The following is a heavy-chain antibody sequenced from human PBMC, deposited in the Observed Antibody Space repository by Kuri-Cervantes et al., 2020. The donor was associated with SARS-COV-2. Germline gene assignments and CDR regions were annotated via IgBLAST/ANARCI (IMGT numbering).Heavy chain of an antibody. CDR3: ARDNYYDSSGYWGRGYYYYGMDV. D-gene: IGHD3-22*01. CDR2: IIPILGIA. CDR1: GGTFSSYA. V-gene: IGHV1-69*04. Sequence: SVKVSCKASGGTFSSYAISWVRQAPGQGLEWMGRIIPILGIANYAQKFQGRVTITADKSTSIAYMELSSLRSEDTAVYYCARDNYYDSSGYWGRGYYYYGMDVWGQGTTVTVSS. J-gene: IGHJ6*02.